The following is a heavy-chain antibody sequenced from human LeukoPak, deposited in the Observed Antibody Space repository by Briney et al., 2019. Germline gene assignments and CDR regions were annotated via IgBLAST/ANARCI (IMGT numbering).Heavy chain of an antibody. V-gene: IGHV3-30*04. J-gene: IGHJ4*02. CDR3: AREAVAGTYYFDY. Sequence: GGSLRLSCAASEFTFSNYFMYWVRQAPGKGLEWVAVISYGENDKYYADSVKGRFTISRDNSKNTLYLQMNSLRAEDTAVYYCAREAVAGTYYFDYWGQGTLVTVSS. CDR1: EFTFSNYF. D-gene: IGHD6-19*01. CDR2: ISYGENDK.